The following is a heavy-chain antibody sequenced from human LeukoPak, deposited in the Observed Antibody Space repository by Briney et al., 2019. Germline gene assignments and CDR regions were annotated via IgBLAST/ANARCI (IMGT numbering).Heavy chain of an antibody. J-gene: IGHJ6*03. CDR1: GFTFSSYW. CDR2: INSDGSST. Sequence: GGSLRLSCAASGFTFSSYWMHWVRQAPGKGLVWVSRINSDGSSTSYADSVKGRFTISRDNAKNSLYLQMNSLRAEDTALYYCARETRIPTLYYYYYMDVWGKGTTVTVSS. CDR3: ARETRIPTLYYYYYMDV. D-gene: IGHD2-15*01. V-gene: IGHV3-74*01.